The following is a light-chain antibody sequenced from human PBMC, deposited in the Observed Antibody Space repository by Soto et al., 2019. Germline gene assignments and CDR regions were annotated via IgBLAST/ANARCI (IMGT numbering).Light chain of an antibody. J-gene: IGKJ1*01. Sequence: EIVLTQSPGTLSLSPGERATLSCRASQSVSNSYLAWYQQKPGQALRLLIYGASSRATGIPDRFSGSGSGTDFTLTISRLEPEDFAVYYCQQYGSSPRTFGQGTKVDIK. V-gene: IGKV3-20*01. CDR3: QQYGSSPRT. CDR2: GAS. CDR1: QSVSNSY.